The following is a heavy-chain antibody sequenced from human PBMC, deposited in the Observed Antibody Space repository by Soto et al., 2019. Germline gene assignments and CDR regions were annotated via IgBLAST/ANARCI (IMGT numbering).Heavy chain of an antibody. J-gene: IGHJ4*02. CDR3: VEGNQLLRYYFDY. CDR2: ITSNGDNT. CDR1: GFTFSNFA. V-gene: IGHV3-64D*06. D-gene: IGHD2-2*01. Sequence: GGSLRLSCSASGFTFSNFAMHWVRQAPGTGLEYVSGITSNGDNTSHADSVQGRFNISRDNSKSTLYLHMTSPRAEDTAAFYFVEGNQLLRYYFDYWGRGALVTVSS.